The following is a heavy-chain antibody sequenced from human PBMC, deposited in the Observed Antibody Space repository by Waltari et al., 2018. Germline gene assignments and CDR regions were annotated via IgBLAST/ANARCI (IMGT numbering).Heavy chain of an antibody. CDR2: IYYSGST. J-gene: IGHJ6*02. V-gene: IGHV4-61*10. D-gene: IGHD1-26*01. Sequence: QVQLQESGPGLVKPSQTLSLTCNVSGGSISSSSYYWSWIRQPAGKGLEWIGYIYYSGSTNYNPSRKSRVTISVDTSKNQFSLKLSSVTAADTALYYCARVGAKYYGMDVWGQGTTVTVSS. CDR3: ARVGAKYYGMDV. CDR1: GGSISSSSYY.